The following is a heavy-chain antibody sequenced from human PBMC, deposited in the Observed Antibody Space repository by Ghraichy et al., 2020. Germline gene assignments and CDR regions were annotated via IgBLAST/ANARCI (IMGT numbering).Heavy chain of an antibody. CDR1: GGSISSYY. CDR3: AREGPGSNYLYYFDH. D-gene: IGHD3-16*01. J-gene: IGHJ4*02. CDR2: IYSSGST. V-gene: IGHV4-4*07. Sequence: ESLNISCTVSGGSISSYYWSWIRQPAGKGLEWIGRIYSSGSTNYNPSLKSRVTMSVDTSKNQFSLKLSSVTAADTAVYYCAREGPGSNYLYYFDHWGQGTLFTVTS.